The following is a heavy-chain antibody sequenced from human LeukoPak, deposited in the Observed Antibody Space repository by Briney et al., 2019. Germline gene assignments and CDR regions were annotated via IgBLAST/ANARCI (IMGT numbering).Heavy chain of an antibody. CDR1: GFTFSSYA. CDR2: ISDSGGST. CDR3: AKVRDILTGYYYPAPVFDY. V-gene: IGHV3-23*01. J-gene: IGHJ4*02. Sequence: GGSLRLSCAASGFTFSSYAMSWVRQAPGKGLEWVSAISDSGGSTYYADSVKGRFTISRDNSKNTLYLQMNSLRAEDTAVYYCAKVRDILTGYYYPAPVFDYWGQGTLVTVSS. D-gene: IGHD3-9*01.